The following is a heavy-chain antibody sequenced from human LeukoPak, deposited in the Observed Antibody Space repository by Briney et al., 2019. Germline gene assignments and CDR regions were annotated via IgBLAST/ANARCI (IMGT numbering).Heavy chain of an antibody. CDR3: GRLHCSGGSGYSGSAFYFDY. Sequence: PGKSLKISCKGSGYSFPNYWIALVRQMPGKGLEWMGIIYPGDSDTRYNLSFQGQVTISADKSISTAYLQWSSLKASDTAIYYCGRLHCSGGSGYSGSAFYFDYWGQGTLVTVSS. CDR2: IYPGDSDT. CDR1: GYSFPNYW. J-gene: IGHJ4*02. D-gene: IGHD2-15*01. V-gene: IGHV5-51*01.